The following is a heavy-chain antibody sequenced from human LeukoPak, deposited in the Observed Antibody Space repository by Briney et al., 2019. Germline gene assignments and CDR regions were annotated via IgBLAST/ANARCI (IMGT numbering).Heavy chain of an antibody. D-gene: IGHD4-17*01. CDR2: IYYSGST. CDR3: ARADYGDYGDFDY. J-gene: IGHJ4*02. CDR1: GGSISSGGYY. Sequence: SETLSLTCTVSGGSISSGGYYWSWIRQHPGKGLEWIGYIYYSGSTYYNPSLKSRVTISVDTSKNQFSLKLSSVTAADTAVYYYARADYGDYGDFDYWGQGTLVTVSS. V-gene: IGHV4-31*03.